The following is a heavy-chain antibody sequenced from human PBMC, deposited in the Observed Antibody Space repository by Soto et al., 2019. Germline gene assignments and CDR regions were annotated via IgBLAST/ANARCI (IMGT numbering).Heavy chain of an antibody. CDR2: VSGYNGDT. J-gene: IGHJ6*02. CDR3: AKNGQPPYYYYGMDV. CDR1: GYTFSRYG. V-gene: IGHV1-18*01. Sequence: ASVKVSCKASGYTFSRYGISWVRQAPGQGLEWMGWVSGYNGDTKYAQKVQGRVTMTVDTSTYTAYMELRSLTSDDTAKYYCAKNGQPPYYYYGMDVWGQGTTVTVSS. D-gene: IGHD2-8*01.